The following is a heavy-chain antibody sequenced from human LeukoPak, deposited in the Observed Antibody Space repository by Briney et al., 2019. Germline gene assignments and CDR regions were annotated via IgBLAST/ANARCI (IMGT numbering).Heavy chain of an antibody. CDR1: GGSSSSSSYY. D-gene: IGHD3-10*01. V-gene: IGHV4-39*01. Sequence: SETLSLTCTVSGGSSSSSSYYWGWIRQPPGKGLEWIGSIHYSGTTYHNPSLKSRVTISVDTSKNQFSLKLSSVTATETAVYYCARQYYIFFDYWGQGTLVTVSS. J-gene: IGHJ4*02. CDR2: IHYSGTT. CDR3: ARQYYIFFDY.